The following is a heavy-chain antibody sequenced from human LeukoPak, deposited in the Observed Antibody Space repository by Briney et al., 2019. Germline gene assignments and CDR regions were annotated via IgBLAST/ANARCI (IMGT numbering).Heavy chain of an antibody. J-gene: IGHJ4*03. CDR2: ISTNSRTI. CDR3: TTYFDTTGYFEGAYDT. CDR1: GFPFSRYS. V-gene: IGHV3-48*01. Sequence: GGSLRLSCAPSGFPFSRYSMNWVRQAPGKGLEWVAYISTNSRTIYYGDSVNGRFSISRGNDKSLLLLQMESLRVEDTAVYYCTTYFDTTGYFEGAYDTWGPGTLVTVST. D-gene: IGHD3-22*01.